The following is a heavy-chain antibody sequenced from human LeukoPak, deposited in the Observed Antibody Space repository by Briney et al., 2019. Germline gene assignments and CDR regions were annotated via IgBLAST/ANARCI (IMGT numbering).Heavy chain of an antibody. Sequence: ASETLSLTCAVYGGSFSGYYWSWIRQPPGKGLEWIGEINHSGSTNYNPSLKGRVTISVDTSKNQFSLKLSSVTAADTAVYYCARARWNFFKYYYMDVWGKGTTVTVSS. V-gene: IGHV4-34*01. J-gene: IGHJ6*03. CDR1: GGSFSGYY. CDR3: ARARWNFFKYYYMDV. CDR2: INHSGST. D-gene: IGHD1-7*01.